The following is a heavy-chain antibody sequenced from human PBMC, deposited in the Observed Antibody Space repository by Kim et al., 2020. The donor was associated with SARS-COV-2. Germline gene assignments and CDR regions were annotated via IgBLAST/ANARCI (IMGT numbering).Heavy chain of an antibody. CDR3: ARHIEVAAAGKRAPYYYYGMDV. Sequence: GESLKISCKGSGYSFTSYWIGWVRQMPGKGLEWRGIIYPGDSDTRYSPSFQGQVTIPADKSNSTAYLQWSSLKAADTAMYYCARHIEVAAAGKRAPYYYYGMDVWGQGTTVTVSS. J-gene: IGHJ6*02. CDR1: GYSFTSYW. CDR2: IYPGDSDT. V-gene: IGHV5-51*01. D-gene: IGHD6-13*01.